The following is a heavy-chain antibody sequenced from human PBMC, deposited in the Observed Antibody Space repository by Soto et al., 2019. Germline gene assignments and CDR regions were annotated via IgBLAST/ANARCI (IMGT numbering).Heavy chain of an antibody. CDR1: GFTFSSYW. Sequence: EVPLVESGGGLVQPGGSLRLSCAASGFTFSSYWMHWVRQAPGKGLVWVSRINNDGSSTSYADSVKGRLTVSRDNAKNKVYLQVNSLSPEDTAVYYCASGVLAGAGTYYNYFWGRGTLVTVSS. D-gene: IGHD3-10*01. CDR3: ASGVLAGAGTYYNYF. J-gene: IGHJ4*02. CDR2: INNDGSST. V-gene: IGHV3-74*01.